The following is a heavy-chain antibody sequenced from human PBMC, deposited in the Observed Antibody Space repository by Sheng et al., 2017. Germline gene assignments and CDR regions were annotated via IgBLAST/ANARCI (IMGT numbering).Heavy chain of an antibody. CDR3: ARLYRGSGYNWFDP. Sequence: QVQLQQWGAGLLKPSETLSLTCAVYGGSFSDYYWSWIRQPPGKGLEWVGEINHSGSTNYNPSLKSRVTISVDTSKNQFSLKLSSVTAADTAVYYCARLYRGSGYNWFDPWGQGTLVTVSS. CDR2: INHSGST. CDR1: GGSFSDYY. V-gene: IGHV4-34*01. J-gene: IGHJ5*02. D-gene: IGHD3-10*01.